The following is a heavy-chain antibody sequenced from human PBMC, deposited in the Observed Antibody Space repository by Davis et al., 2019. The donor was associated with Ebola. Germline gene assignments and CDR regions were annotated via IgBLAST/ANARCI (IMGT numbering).Heavy chain of an antibody. V-gene: IGHV3-30-3*01. J-gene: IGHJ4*02. CDR2: ISYDGSNK. CDR1: GFTFSSYA. Sequence: GESLKISCAASGFTFSSYAMHWVRQAPGKGLEWVAVISYDGSNKYYADSVKGRFTISRDNSKNTLYLQMNSLRAEDTAVYYCARGGDRPGDLVYWGQGTLVTVSS. CDR3: ARGGDRPGDLVY. D-gene: IGHD7-27*01.